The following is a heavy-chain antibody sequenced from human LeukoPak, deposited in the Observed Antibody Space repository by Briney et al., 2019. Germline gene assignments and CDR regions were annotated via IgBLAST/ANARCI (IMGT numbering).Heavy chain of an antibody. Sequence: TLSLTCTVSGGSISSGGYYWSWIRQHPGKGLEWLALIYWDDDKRYSPSLKSRLTITKDTSKNQVVLTMTNMDPVDTATYYCAHDNSSSGWSGYYFDYWGQGTLVTVSS. CDR3: AHDNSSSGWSGYYFDY. CDR1: GGSISSGGYY. V-gene: IGHV2-5*08. D-gene: IGHD6-19*01. J-gene: IGHJ4*02. CDR2: IYWDDDK.